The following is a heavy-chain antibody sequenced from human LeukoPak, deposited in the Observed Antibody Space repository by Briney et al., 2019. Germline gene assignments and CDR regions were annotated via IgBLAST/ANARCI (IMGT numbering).Heavy chain of an antibody. CDR2: IYSGGST. D-gene: IGHD6-13*01. CDR1: GFTVSSNY. CDR3: ARSLGSSSSLRGFDY. Sequence: SGGSLRLSCAAPGFTVSSNYMSWVRQAPGKGLEWVSVIYSGGSTYYADSVKGRFTISRDNSKNTLYLQMNSLRAEDTAVYYCARSLGSSSSLRGFDYWGQGTLVTVSS. J-gene: IGHJ4*02. V-gene: IGHV3-53*01.